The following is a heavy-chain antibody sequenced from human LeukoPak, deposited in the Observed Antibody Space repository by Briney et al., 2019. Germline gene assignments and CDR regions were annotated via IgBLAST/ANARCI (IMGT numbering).Heavy chain of an antibody. Sequence: ASVKVSCKASGYTFTSYDINWVRQAPGQGLEWMGWISAYNGNTNYAQKLQGRVTMTTDTSTSTAYMELRSLRSDDTAVYYCARAPRWDNWFDPWGQGTLVTVSS. CDR2: ISAYNGNT. J-gene: IGHJ5*02. V-gene: IGHV1-18*01. D-gene: IGHD4-23*01. CDR1: GYTFTSYD. CDR3: ARAPRWDNWFDP.